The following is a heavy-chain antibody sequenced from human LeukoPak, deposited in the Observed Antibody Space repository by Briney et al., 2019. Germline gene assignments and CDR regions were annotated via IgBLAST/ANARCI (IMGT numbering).Heavy chain of an antibody. CDR3: ARDRYSLGYYGMDV. J-gene: IGHJ6*02. V-gene: IGHV1-24*01. CDR2: FDPEDAKT. CDR1: GYTLTELP. Sequence: GAAVKLSCKVSGYTLTELPMHWVRQAPGKGLEWMGGFDPEDAKTFYAEKFQGRVTMSEDTSADTAYMELSSLRSEDTAVYFCARDRYSLGYYGMDVWGHGSTVTVSS. D-gene: IGHD2/OR15-2a*01.